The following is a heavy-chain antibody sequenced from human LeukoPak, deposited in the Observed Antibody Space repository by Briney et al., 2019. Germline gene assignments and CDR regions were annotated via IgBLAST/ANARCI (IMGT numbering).Heavy chain of an antibody. CDR1: GGSVSSGSYY. Sequence: SETLSLTCTVSGGSVSSGSYYWGWIRQPPGKGLEWIGNIYYSGSTYYDPSLKSRVTISVETSKNQFSLKLSSVTAADTAVYYCARGDPGSGTSMDVWGKGTTVTVSS. V-gene: IGHV4-39*07. J-gene: IGHJ6*03. D-gene: IGHD3-10*01. CDR2: IYYSGST. CDR3: ARGDPGSGTSMDV.